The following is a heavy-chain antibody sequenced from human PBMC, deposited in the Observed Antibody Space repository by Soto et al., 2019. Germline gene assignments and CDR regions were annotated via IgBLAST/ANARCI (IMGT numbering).Heavy chain of an antibody. J-gene: IGHJ4*02. CDR1: GGSISSSNW. CDR3: ARDKRQRLAPKKRQEFYY. Sequence: QVQLQESGPGLVKPSGTLSLTCAVSGGSISSSNWWSWVRQPPWKGLEWIGEIYYSGSTNYNPALKSRGTISVDKSKNQCSPNLSSVTAADTAVYYWARDKRQRLAPKKRQEFYYWGQGTLVTVSS. D-gene: IGHD6-25*01. CDR2: IYYSGST. V-gene: IGHV4-4*02.